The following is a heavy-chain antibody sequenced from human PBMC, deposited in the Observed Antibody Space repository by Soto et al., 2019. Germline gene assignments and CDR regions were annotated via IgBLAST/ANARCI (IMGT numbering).Heavy chain of an antibody. Sequence: SETLSLTCTVSGGSISSGDYYWSWIRQPPGRGLEWIGYIYYSGSTYYNPSLKSRVTISVDTSKNQFSLKLSSVTAADTAVYYCARGTLVMPNFDYWGQGTLVTVSS. D-gene: IGHD3-9*01. V-gene: IGHV4-30-4*01. CDR2: IYYSGST. J-gene: IGHJ4*02. CDR1: GGSISSGDYY. CDR3: ARGTLVMPNFDY.